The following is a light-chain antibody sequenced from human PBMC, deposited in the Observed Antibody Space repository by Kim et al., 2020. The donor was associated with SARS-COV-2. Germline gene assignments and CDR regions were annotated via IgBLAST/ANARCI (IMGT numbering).Light chain of an antibody. J-gene: IGKJ1*01. CDR3: QRYNSVPLT. CDR1: QGISSY. Sequence: TSVGDRVTITCRASQGISSYLAWYQQKAGKVPKLLIYAASALQSGVPSRFRGSGSGTDFTLTISSLQPEDVATYYCQRYNSVPLTFGQGTKVDIK. V-gene: IGKV1-27*01. CDR2: AAS.